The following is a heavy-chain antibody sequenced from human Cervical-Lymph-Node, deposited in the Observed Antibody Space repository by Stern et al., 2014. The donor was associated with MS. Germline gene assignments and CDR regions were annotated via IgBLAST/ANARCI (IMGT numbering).Heavy chain of an antibody. V-gene: IGHV2-5*01. CDR1: GLSLSTSEVA. D-gene: IGHD3-22*01. CDR2: LYLNDDK. Sequence: QVTLKESGPTLVKPTQTLTLTCTFSGLSLSTSEVAVGWIRQPPGKALEWLALLYLNDDKYYSPSLKSRLTITKDTSHNQVVLTMTNMAPGDTGTYFGPHEVKRSGYGMDVGGQGPTAPVS. J-gene: IGHJ6*02. CDR3: PHEVKRSGYGMDV.